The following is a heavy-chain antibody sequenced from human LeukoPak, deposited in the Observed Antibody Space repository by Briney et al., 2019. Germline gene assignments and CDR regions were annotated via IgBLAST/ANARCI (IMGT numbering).Heavy chain of an antibody. Sequence: GGSLRLSCAASGFAFGSYWMTWVRQAPGKGLEWVANIKQDGSEKYYVDSVKGRFTISRDNAKNSLYLQMNSLRAEDTAVYYCARDGVTVTYYYYMDVWGKGTTVTVSS. V-gene: IGHV3-7*01. J-gene: IGHJ6*03. CDR1: GFAFGSYW. D-gene: IGHD4-11*01. CDR2: IKQDGSEK. CDR3: ARDGVTVTYYYYMDV.